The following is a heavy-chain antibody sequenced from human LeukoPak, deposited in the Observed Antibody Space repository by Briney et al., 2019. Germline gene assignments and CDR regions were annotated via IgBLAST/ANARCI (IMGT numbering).Heavy chain of an antibody. CDR3: ASALTTVVTPGDY. CDR1: GFTFNSYT. V-gene: IGHV3-21*01. CDR2: ISSSSSYI. D-gene: IGHD4-23*01. Sequence: PGGSLRLSCAASGFTFNSYTMNWVRQAPGKGLEWGSSISSSSSYIYYADSVKGRFTISRDNAKNSLYLQMNSLRAEDTAVYYCASALTTVVTPGDYWGQGTLVTVSS. J-gene: IGHJ4*02.